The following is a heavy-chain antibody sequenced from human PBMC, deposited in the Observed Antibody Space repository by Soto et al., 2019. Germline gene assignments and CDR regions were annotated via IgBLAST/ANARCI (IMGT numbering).Heavy chain of an antibody. Sequence: EVQLLESGGDLVQPGGSLRLSCAASGFTFSSSAMSWVRQAPGRGLEWGSAISGGGGSTYYADSVKGRLTISRDISKNTMYLQMSGLRAEDTAVYSCAKGPTIFGVVIIFEYYYGMDVWGQGTPVTVSS. J-gene: IGHJ6*02. CDR3: AKGPTIFGVVIIFEYYYGMDV. CDR1: GFTFSSSA. CDR2: ISGGGGST. D-gene: IGHD3-3*01. V-gene: IGHV3-23*01.